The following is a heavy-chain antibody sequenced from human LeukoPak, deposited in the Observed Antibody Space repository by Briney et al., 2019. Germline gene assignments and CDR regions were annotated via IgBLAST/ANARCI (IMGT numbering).Heavy chain of an antibody. CDR2: ISSSSSYI. CDR3: ARVKENYYYGMDV. V-gene: IGHV3-21*01. J-gene: IGHJ6*02. Sequence: GGSLRLSCAASGFTFSNYWMSWVRQTPGKGLEWVSSISSSSSYIYYADSVKGRFTISRDNAKNSLYLQMNSLRAEDTAAYYCARVKENYYYGMDVWGQGTTVTVSS. CDR1: GFTFSNYW.